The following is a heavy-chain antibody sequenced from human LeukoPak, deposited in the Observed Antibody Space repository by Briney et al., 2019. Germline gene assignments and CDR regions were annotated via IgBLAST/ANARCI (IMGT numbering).Heavy chain of an antibody. CDR1: GYTFTSHGYTFTSHG. J-gene: IGHJ4*02. CDR2: ISGYNSNT. CDR3: AREDYYDSTGSGY. D-gene: IGHD3-22*01. Sequence: ASVKVSCKASGYTFTSHGYTFTSHGISWVRQAPGQGLEWMGWISGYNSNTNYAQKFQGRVTMTTDASTSTAYMELRNLRSDDTAVYYCAREDYYDSTGSGYWGQGTLVTVSS. V-gene: IGHV1-18*01.